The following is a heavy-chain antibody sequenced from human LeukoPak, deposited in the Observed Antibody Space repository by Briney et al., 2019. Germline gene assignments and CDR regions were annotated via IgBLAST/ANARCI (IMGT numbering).Heavy chain of an antibody. D-gene: IGHD2-2*01. Sequence: GGSLRLSCATSGFTFNNNAMSWVRQAPGKGLEWVSAINGGGDATEYADSVKGRFTISRDNSKNTLYPQMNSLRPDDTAVYYCARCTASCYANAFDVWGQGTLLTVSS. CDR1: GFTFNNNA. J-gene: IGHJ3*01. CDR3: ARCTASCYANAFDV. V-gene: IGHV3-23*01. CDR2: INGGGDAT.